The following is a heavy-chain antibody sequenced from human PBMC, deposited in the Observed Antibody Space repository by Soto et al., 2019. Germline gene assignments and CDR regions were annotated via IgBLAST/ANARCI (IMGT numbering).Heavy chain of an antibody. CDR2: IYSGGST. Sequence: EVQLVESGGGLVQPGGSLRLSCAASGFTVSSNYMSWVRQAPGKGLEWVSVIYSGGSTYYADSVKGRFTISRDNSKNTLYLQMNSLRAEDTAVYYCARLLGVVTAAGTTNWFDPWGQGTLVTVSS. CDR3: ARLLGVVTAAGTTNWFDP. J-gene: IGHJ5*02. CDR1: GFTVSSNY. D-gene: IGHD2-21*02. V-gene: IGHV3-66*01.